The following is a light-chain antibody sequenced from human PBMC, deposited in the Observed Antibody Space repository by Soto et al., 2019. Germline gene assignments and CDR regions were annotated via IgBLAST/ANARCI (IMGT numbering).Light chain of an antibody. CDR3: QSYDSSLSVYV. V-gene: IGLV1-40*01. CDR2: GNS. Sequence: LTQPPSVSGAPGQRVTISCTGSSSNIGAGYDVHWYQQLPGTAPKLLIYGNSNRPSGVPDRFSGSKSGTSASLAITGLQAEDEADYYCQSYDSSLSVYVFGTGTRSPS. J-gene: IGLJ1*01. CDR1: SSNIGAGYD.